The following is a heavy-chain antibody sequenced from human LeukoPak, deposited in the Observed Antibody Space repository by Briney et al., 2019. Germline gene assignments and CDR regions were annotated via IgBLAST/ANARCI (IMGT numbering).Heavy chain of an antibody. CDR2: VSHSGST. V-gene: IGHV4-34*01. D-gene: IGHD3-22*01. CDR1: GGSFSGYY. CDR3: ARELYSSGYHDAFDI. J-gene: IGHJ3*02. Sequence: SETLSLTCAVYGGSFSGYYWSWIRQPPGKGLEWIGEVSHSGSTNYNPSLKSRVTISVDTSKNQFSLKLSSVTAADTAVYYCARELYSSGYHDAFDIWGQGTMVTVS.